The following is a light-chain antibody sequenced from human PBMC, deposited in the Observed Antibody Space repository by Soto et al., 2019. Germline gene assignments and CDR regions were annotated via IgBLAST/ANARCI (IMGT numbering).Light chain of an antibody. J-gene: IGLJ1*01. CDR1: SANIGSNS. Sequence: QSVPTQPPSASGTPGQRVTISCSGGSANIGSNSANWYQQVPGTAPKLLIYSNNQRPSGVPDRFSGSKSGTSASLAISGLQSEDEAEYYCAAGDDSLNGYVFGTGTKLTVL. CDR2: SNN. CDR3: AAGDDSLNGYV. V-gene: IGLV1-44*01.